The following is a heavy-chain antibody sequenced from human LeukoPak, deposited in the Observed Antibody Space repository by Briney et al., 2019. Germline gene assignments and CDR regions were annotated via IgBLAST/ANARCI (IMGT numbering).Heavy chain of an antibody. J-gene: IGHJ4*02. D-gene: IGHD1-26*01. V-gene: IGHV4-34*01. CDR1: GGSISGYY. Sequence: SETLSLTCTVSGGSISGYYWSWLRQTPGKGLEWIGEINHRGSTNYNPSLKGRLTMSVDTSKNQFSLKLSSVTAADTAVYYCATTTIRLGYWGQGTLVTVSS. CDR3: ATTTIRLGY. CDR2: INHRGST.